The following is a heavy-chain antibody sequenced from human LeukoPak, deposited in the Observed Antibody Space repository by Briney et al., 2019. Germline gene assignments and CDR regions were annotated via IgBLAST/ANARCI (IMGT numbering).Heavy chain of an antibody. Sequence: PSETLSLTCAVSGASISHYYWTWIRQPPGKGLEWIGYIYTNGSTNYNHSLKSRVTISVDTSKNQFSLKLSSVTAADTAVYFCARLTMVNTATGWFDPWGQGTLVTVSS. D-gene: IGHD4/OR15-4a*01. V-gene: IGHV4-4*09. CDR3: ARLTMVNTATGWFDP. J-gene: IGHJ5*02. CDR2: IYTNGST. CDR1: GASISHYY.